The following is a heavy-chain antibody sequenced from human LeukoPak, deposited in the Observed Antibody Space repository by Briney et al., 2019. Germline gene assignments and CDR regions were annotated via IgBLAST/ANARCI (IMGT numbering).Heavy chain of an antibody. CDR3: ARDKYGDYGLDY. J-gene: IGHJ4*02. CDR1: GFTLSPYS. D-gene: IGHD4-17*01. V-gene: IGHV3-48*01. CDR2: ISTSSSTI. Sequence: GGSLRLSCEASGFTLSPYSMNWVRQAPGKGLEWASYISTSSSTIYYADSVKGRFTISRDNAKNTVYLQMNSLRAEDTAVYYCARDKYGDYGLDYWGPGTLVTVSS.